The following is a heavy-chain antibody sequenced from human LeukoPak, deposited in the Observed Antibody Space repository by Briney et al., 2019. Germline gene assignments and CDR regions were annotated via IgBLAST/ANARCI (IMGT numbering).Heavy chain of an antibody. J-gene: IGHJ4*02. V-gene: IGHV5-51*01. CDR3: ARHSTLYSSATPTDY. CDR1: GYTIATYW. CDR2: IYTGDSDT. Sequence: RGASLKISCKCSGYTIATYWIGWLRQTPGKRLEWMGIIYTGDSDTRHRPSFHGQVTISADKSISTAYLHWSSLKASDTAMYYCARHSTLYSSATPTDYWGQGTLVTVSS. D-gene: IGHD6-19*01.